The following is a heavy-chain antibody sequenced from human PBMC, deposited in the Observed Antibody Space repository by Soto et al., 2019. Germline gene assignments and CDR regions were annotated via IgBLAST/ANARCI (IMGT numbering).Heavy chain of an antibody. Sequence: QVQLVQSGAEVKKPGSSVKVSCKASGGTFSSYTISWVRQAPGQGLEWMGRIIPILGIANYAQKFQGIVTITADKSTSTAYMELSSLRSEDTAVYYCARERSRDGYNQNFAYWGQGTLVTVSS. J-gene: IGHJ4*02. CDR3: ARERSRDGYNQNFAY. CDR1: GGTFSSYT. D-gene: IGHD2-2*01. CDR2: IIPILGIA. V-gene: IGHV1-69*08.